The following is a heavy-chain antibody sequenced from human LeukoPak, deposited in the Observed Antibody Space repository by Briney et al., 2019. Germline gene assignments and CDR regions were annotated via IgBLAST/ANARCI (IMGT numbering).Heavy chain of an antibody. CDR3: ARATVTTEGDYFDY. D-gene: IGHD4-17*01. CDR2: ISHGGST. V-gene: IGHV4-38-2*02. CDR1: GYSISSGYF. J-gene: IGHJ4*02. Sequence: SETLSLTCTVSGYSISSGYFWGWIRQPPGKGLEWIGTISHGGSTYYNPSLKSRVTISVDTSKNQFSLNLSSVTAADMAVFYCARATVTTEGDYFDYWGQGTLVTVSS.